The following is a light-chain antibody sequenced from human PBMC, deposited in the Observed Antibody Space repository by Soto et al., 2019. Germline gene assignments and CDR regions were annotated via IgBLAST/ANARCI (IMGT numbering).Light chain of an antibody. Sequence: EIEMTQSPATLSVSPGERATLSCRASQSVSSNLAWYQQKPGQAPRLLIYGASTRFTGIPARFSGSGSGTEFSLTISSMLSEDFAVYYCQQYNNWPPWTFGQGTKVEIK. CDR3: QQYNNWPPWT. CDR2: GAS. J-gene: IGKJ1*01. CDR1: QSVSSN. V-gene: IGKV3-15*01.